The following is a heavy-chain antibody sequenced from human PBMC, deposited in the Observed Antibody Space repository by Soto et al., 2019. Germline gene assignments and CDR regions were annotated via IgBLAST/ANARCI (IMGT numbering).Heavy chain of an antibody. Sequence: EVQLVESGGGLVQPGGSLRLSCAASGFSFNTYSMNWVRQAPGKGREWLSYISGTSSTTYYADSVKGRFTISRDNAKNSLYLQMNSLRAEDTALYYCAREAPTIGSQYFQHWGQGTLVTVSS. J-gene: IGHJ1*01. CDR2: ISGTSSTT. D-gene: IGHD1-26*01. V-gene: IGHV3-48*01. CDR1: GFSFNTYS. CDR3: AREAPTIGSQYFQH.